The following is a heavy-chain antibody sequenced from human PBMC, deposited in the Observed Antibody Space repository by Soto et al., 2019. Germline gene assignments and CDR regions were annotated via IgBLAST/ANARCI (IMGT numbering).Heavy chain of an antibody. J-gene: IGHJ6*03. Sequence: ASVKVSCKASGYTFTTYGISWVRQAPGQGLEWMGWISAYNGNTNYAQKLQGRVTMTTDTSTSTAYMELRSLRSDDTAVYYCARVILSYYGDEPGPVYYYYYMDVWGKGTTVTVSS. CDR2: ISAYNGNT. CDR3: ARVILSYYGDEPGPVYYYYYMDV. D-gene: IGHD4-17*01. V-gene: IGHV1-18*01. CDR1: GYTFTTYG.